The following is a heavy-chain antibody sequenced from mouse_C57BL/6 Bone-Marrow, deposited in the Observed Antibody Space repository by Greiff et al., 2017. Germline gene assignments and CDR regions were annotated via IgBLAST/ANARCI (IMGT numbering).Heavy chain of an antibody. CDR1: GYAFSSSW. CDR2: ISPGDGDT. D-gene: IGHD2-2*01. Sequence: QVQLQQSGPELVKPGASVKISCKASGYAFSSSWMNWVKQRPGKGLEWIGRISPGDGDTNYNGKFKGKATLTEDKSSSTAYMQLSSLTSEDSAVYFCAKAMVMKDWGQGTLVTVSA. CDR3: AKAMVMKD. V-gene: IGHV1-82*01. J-gene: IGHJ3*01.